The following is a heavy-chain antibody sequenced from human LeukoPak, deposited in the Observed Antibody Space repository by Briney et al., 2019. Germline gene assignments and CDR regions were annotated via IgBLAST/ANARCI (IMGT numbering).Heavy chain of an antibody. J-gene: IGHJ4*02. CDR3: AKVLYGPRTFDY. CDR1: GFTFSSYG. V-gene: IGHV3-30*18. CDR2: ISHDGSNK. Sequence: GGPLRLSCAASGFTFSSYGMHWVRQAPGKGLEWVAVISHDGSNKYYADSVKGRFTISRDNSKNTLYLQMNSLRAEDTAVYYCAKVLYGPRTFDYWGQGTLVTVSS. D-gene: IGHD4-17*01.